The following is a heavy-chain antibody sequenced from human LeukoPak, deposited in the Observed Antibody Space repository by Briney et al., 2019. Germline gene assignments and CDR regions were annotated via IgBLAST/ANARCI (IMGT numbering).Heavy chain of an antibody. CDR3: ARTIVGYSGYENAFDI. Sequence: PGGSLRLSCAASGFTFNTYSMNWVRQAPGKGLEWVSSISSSSIYRYYADSVKGRFTISRDNAKNSVYLQMNSLRAEDTAVYYCARTIVGYSGYENAFDIWGQGTMVTVSS. CDR1: GFTFNTYS. J-gene: IGHJ3*02. D-gene: IGHD5-12*01. V-gene: IGHV3-21*01. CDR2: ISSSSIYR.